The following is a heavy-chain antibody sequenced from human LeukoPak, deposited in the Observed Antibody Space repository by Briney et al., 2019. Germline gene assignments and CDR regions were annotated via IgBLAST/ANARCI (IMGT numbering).Heavy chain of an antibody. CDR1: GFTFSSYA. J-gene: IGHJ6*02. CDR2: ISYDGSNK. Sequence: GGSLRLSCAASGFTFSSYAMHWVRQAPGKGLEWVAVISYDGSNKYYADSVKGRFTISRDNSKNTLYLQMNSLRAEDTAVYYCARDGRYCSGGSCNHTDVWGQGTTVTVSS. CDR3: ARDGRYCSGGSCNHTDV. D-gene: IGHD2-15*01. V-gene: IGHV3-30-3*01.